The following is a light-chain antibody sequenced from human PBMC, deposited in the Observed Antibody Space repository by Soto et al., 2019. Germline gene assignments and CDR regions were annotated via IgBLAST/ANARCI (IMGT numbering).Light chain of an antibody. CDR2: QVS. CDR3: SSYTSSSTLV. J-gene: IGLJ2*01. V-gene: IGLV2-14*01. Sequence: QSALTQPASVSGSPGQSITISCTGTSSDVGGYNYVSWYQQHPGKAPKLMIYQVSNRPSGVSNRFSGSKSGNTASLTISGLQAEDEADHYCSSYTSSSTLVFGGGPKLTVL. CDR1: SSDVGGYNY.